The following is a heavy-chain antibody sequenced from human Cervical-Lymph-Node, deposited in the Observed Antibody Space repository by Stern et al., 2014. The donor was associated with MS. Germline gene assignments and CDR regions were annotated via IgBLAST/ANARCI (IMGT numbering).Heavy chain of an antibody. D-gene: IGHD3-10*01. V-gene: IGHV1-46*01. CDR3: ATGGAAPRYFDL. CDR2: INPSGESI. Sequence: VQLVQSGAEVKKPGASVKVSFKASGYTFTTYSMHWVRQAPGQGLEGMGIINPSGESISYAQRFQGRVTMTRDTSTSTVYMELSSLRSEDTAVYYCATGGAAPRYFDLWGRGTLVTVSS. CDR1: GYTFTTYS. J-gene: IGHJ2*01.